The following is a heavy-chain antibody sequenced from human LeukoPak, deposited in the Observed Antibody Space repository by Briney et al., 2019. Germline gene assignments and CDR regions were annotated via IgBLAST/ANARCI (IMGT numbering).Heavy chain of an antibody. D-gene: IGHD3-22*01. V-gene: IGHV3-21*01. J-gene: IGHJ4*02. CDR1: GFTFSSYS. CDR2: ISSSSSYI. CDR3: ATPPTAYTSGSLGY. Sequence: GGSLRLSCAASGFTFSSYSMNWVRQAPGKGLEWVSSISSSSSYIYYADSVKGRFTISRDNAKNSLYLQMNSLRAEDTAVYYCATPPTAYTSGSLGYWGQGTLVTVSS.